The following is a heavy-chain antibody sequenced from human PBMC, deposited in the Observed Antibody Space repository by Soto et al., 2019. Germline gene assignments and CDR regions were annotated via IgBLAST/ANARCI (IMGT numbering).Heavy chain of an antibody. V-gene: IGHV4-39*01. CDR1: GGCISSSSYY. Sequence: QLQLQESGPGLVKPSETLSLTCTVSGGCISSSSYYWGWIRQPPGKGLEWIGSIYYSGSTYYNPSLKSRVTISVDTSKNQFSLKLSSVTSADTAVYYCACTYYDFWSGYYSGMDVWGQGTTVTLSS. CDR3: ACTYYDFWSGYYSGMDV. CDR2: IYYSGST. D-gene: IGHD3-3*01. J-gene: IGHJ6*02.